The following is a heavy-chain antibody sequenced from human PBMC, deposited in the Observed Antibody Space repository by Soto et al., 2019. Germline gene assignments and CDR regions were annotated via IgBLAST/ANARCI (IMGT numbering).Heavy chain of an antibody. V-gene: IGHV4-39*01. D-gene: IGHD2-2*01. CDR3: ARNWNLALVPAAYFDS. CDR1: NDSVLTSIYY. Sequence: SETLSLTCTVSNDSVLTSIYYWAWIRQPPGKGLEWIGTIYYTGTTYYNPSLQSRVTISIDTSKNQFSLNLNSVTAADTAVYYCARNWNLALVPAAYFDSWGQGTMVTVSS. J-gene: IGHJ4*02. CDR2: IYYTGTT.